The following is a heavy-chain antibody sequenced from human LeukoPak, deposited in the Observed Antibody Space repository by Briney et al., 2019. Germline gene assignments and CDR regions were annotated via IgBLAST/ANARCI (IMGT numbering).Heavy chain of an antibody. V-gene: IGHV1-3*01. D-gene: IGHD5-18*01. CDR1: GYTFTSYA. Sequence: ASVKVSCKASGYTFTSYAMHWVRQAPGQRLEWMGWINAGNGNTKYSQKFQGRVTITRDTYASIAYMELSRLRSEDTALYYCARGLGYSYYYFDYWGQGTLVTVSS. CDR2: INAGNGNT. CDR3: ARGLGYSYYYFDY. J-gene: IGHJ4*02.